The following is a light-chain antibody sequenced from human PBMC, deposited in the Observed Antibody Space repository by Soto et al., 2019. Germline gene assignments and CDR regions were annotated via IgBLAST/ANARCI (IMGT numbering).Light chain of an antibody. CDR1: QGISNH. Sequence: DIQMTQSPSSLSASVGDRVTITCRASQGISNHLAWYEQKPGKVPKLLIYAASTLQSGVPSRFSGSGSGTDFTLTISSLQPEDVATHYCQKYNSALDTFGGGTKVEIK. J-gene: IGKJ4*01. CDR2: AAS. V-gene: IGKV1-27*01. CDR3: QKYNSALDT.